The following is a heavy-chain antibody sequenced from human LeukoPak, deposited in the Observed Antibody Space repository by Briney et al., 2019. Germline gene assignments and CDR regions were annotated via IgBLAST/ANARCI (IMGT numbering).Heavy chain of an antibody. J-gene: IGHJ6*02. CDR3: ARDRRSSSWFPNYYYYGMDV. Sequence: PGRSLRLSCAASGFTFSSYAMHWVRQAPGKGLEWVAVISYDGSNKYYADSVKGRFTSSRDNSKNTLYLQVNSLRTEDTAVYYCARDRRSSSWFPNYYYYGMDVWGQGTTVTVSS. D-gene: IGHD6-13*01. CDR1: GFTFSSYA. CDR2: ISYDGSNK. V-gene: IGHV3-30-3*01.